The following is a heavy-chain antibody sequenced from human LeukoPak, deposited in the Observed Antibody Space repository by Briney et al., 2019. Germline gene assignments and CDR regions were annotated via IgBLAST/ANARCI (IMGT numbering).Heavy chain of an antibody. V-gene: IGHV4-39*07. CDR1: GGSISSSSHY. J-gene: IGHJ6*02. CDR2: IYYSGST. CDR3: ARDGV. Sequence: SETLSLTCTVSGGSISSSSHYWGWIRQPPGKGLEWIGSIYYSGSTYYNPSLKSRVTISVDTSKNQFSLKLSSVTAADTAVYYCARDGVWGQGTTVTVSS.